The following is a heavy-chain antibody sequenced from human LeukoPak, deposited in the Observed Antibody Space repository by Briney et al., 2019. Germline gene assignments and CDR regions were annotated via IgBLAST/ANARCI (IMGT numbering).Heavy chain of an antibody. D-gene: IGHD2-15*01. CDR3: ANRGFIHCSGGSCYAFDI. J-gene: IGHJ3*02. Sequence: PGGSLRLSCAASGFTVSSNYMSWVRQAPGRGLEWVSVIYSGGSTYYADSVKGRFTISRDNSKNTLYLQMNSLRAEDTAVYYCANRGFIHCSGGSCYAFDIWGQGTMVTVSS. CDR1: GFTVSSNY. CDR2: IYSGGST. V-gene: IGHV3-53*01.